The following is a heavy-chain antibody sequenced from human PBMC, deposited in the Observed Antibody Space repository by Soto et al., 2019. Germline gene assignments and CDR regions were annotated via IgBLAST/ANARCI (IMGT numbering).Heavy chain of an antibody. CDR1: GFTFSSYG. CDR3: AKDRDYGPSDYYFDY. Sequence: QVQLVESGGGVVQPGRSLRLSCAASGFTFSSYGMHWVRQAPDKGLEWVAVISNDGSDKHYADSVKGRFTISRDNSKNTLYLQMNSLRAEDTALYYCAKDRDYGPSDYYFDYWGQGTLVTVSS. D-gene: IGHD4-17*01. CDR2: ISNDGSDK. J-gene: IGHJ4*02. V-gene: IGHV3-30*18.